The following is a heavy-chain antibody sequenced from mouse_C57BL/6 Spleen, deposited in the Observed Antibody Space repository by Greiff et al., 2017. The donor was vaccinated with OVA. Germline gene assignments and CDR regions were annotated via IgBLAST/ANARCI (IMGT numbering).Heavy chain of an antibody. Sequence: VQLQQPGAELVMPGASVKLSCKASGYTFTSYWMHWVKQRPGQGLEWIGEIDPSDSYTNYNQKFKGKSTLTVDKSSSTAYMQLSSLTSEDSAVYYCARFTTVVEGDFGVWGTGTTVTVSS. CDR1: GYTFTSYW. V-gene: IGHV1-69*01. J-gene: IGHJ1*03. CDR2: IDPSDSYT. D-gene: IGHD1-1*01. CDR3: ARFTTVVEGDFGV.